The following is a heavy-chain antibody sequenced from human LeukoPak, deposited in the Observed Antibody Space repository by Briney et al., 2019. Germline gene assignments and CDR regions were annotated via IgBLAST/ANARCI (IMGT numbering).Heavy chain of an antibody. CDR1: GFTFSSYG. CDR2: ISYDGSNK. V-gene: IGHV3-30*03. D-gene: IGHD2-2*01. CDR3: VRAPECSGTNCYRHFAY. Sequence: PGGSLRLSCAASGFTFSSYGMHWVRQAPGKGLEWVAVISYDGSNKYYADSVKGRFTISRDNSQNTLFLQMNSLRTEDTAEYYCVRAPECSGTNCYRHFAYWGPGTLVTVSS. J-gene: IGHJ4*02.